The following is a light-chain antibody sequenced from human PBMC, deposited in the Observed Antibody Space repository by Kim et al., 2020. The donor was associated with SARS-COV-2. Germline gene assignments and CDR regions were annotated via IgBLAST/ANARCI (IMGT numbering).Light chain of an antibody. CDR1: QGISSW. CDR2: KAS. V-gene: IGKV1-5*03. Sequence: DIQLTQSPSTLSASVGDRVTITCRASQGISSWLAWYQQKPGKAPDLLIYKASSLESGVPSRFSGSGSGTEFSLTISSLQPDDFATYYCQQYNSSPLTFGGGTKVDIK. J-gene: IGKJ4*01. CDR3: QQYNSSPLT.